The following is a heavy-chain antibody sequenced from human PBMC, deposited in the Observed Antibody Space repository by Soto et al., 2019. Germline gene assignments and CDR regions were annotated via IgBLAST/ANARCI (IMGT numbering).Heavy chain of an antibody. CDR3: ARDQFVADYHYYGMDV. CDR1: GFTFSSYD. D-gene: IGHD2-15*01. CDR2: IGTAGDT. V-gene: IGHV3-13*01. Sequence: EVQLVESGGGLVQPGGSLRLSCAASGFTFSSYDMHWVRQATGKGLEWVSAIGTAGDTYYPGSVKGRFTISRENAKNSLYLQMNSLRAEDTAVYYCARDQFVADYHYYGMDVWGQGTTVTVSS. J-gene: IGHJ6*02.